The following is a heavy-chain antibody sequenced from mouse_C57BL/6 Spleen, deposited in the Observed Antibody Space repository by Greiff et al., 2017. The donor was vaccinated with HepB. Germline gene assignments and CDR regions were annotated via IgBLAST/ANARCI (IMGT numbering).Heavy chain of an antibody. CDR3: ARGGGYDYREYYAMDY. D-gene: IGHD2-4*01. CDR1: GYSITSGYY. J-gene: IGHJ4*01. CDR2: ISYDGSN. Sequence: VQLQQSGPGLVKPSQSLSLTCSVTGYSITSGYYWNWIRQFPGNKLEWMGYISYDGSNNYNPSLKNRISITRDTSKNQFFLKLNSVTTEDTATYYCARGGGYDYREYYAMDYWGQGTSVTVSS. V-gene: IGHV3-6*01.